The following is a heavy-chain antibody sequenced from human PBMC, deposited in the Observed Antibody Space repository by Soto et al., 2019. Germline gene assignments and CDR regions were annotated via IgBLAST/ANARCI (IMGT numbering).Heavy chain of an antibody. CDR1: GFSLSTSGVG. V-gene: IGHV2-5*02. CDR2: IYWDDDK. J-gene: IGHJ5*02. CDR3: ARAYYYDSSGYFPFDP. D-gene: IGHD3-22*01. Sequence: QITLKESGPTLVNPTQTLTLTCTFSGFSLSTSGVGVGWIRQPPGKALEWLALIYWDDDKRYSPSLKSRLTITKDTSKNQVVLTMTNMDPVDTATYYCARAYYYDSSGYFPFDPWGQGTLVTVSS.